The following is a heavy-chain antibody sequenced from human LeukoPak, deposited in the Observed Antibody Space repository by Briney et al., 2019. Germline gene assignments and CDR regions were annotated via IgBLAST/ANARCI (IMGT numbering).Heavy chain of an antibody. CDR3: AKDLRATVTTGDAFDY. J-gene: IGHJ4*02. CDR2: SRNKVNSYTT. Sequence: GSLRLSCAASGFIFSDHYMDWVRQAPGKGLEWVGRSRNKVNSYTTEYAASVKGRFSISRDASKNSLYLQMNSLKTEDTAVYYCAKDLRATVTTGDAFDYWGQGTLVTVSS. D-gene: IGHD4-17*01. CDR1: GFIFSDHY. V-gene: IGHV3-72*01.